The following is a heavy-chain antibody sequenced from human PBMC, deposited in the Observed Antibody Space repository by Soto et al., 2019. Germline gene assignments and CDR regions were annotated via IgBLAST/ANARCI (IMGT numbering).Heavy chain of an antibody. CDR1: GFTFSSYW. J-gene: IGHJ4*02. Sequence: EVQLGESGGDLVQPGGSLRLSCAASGFTFSSYWMHWVLQAPGKGLVWVSRINSDGSSTSYADSVKGRFTISRDNAKKTLYLQIKSMRPDDNAVDYCLGDSDGATGRRFLVSWGQGALLTVAS. CDR3: LGDSDGATGRRFLVS. V-gene: IGHV3-74*01. D-gene: IGHD5-12*01. CDR2: INSDGSST.